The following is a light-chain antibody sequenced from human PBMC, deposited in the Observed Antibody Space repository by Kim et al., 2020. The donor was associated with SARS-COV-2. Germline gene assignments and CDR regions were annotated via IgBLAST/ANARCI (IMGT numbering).Light chain of an antibody. CDR3: CSYTSSTTLV. V-gene: IGLV2-14*03. CDR2: DVS. Sequence: GHSIPISCTGTTTDIYNYTYVSCYHHHPGNAPKLMFYDVSNRPSGVSHRFSGSKSGNTASLTISGLQAEDDADYYCCSYTSSTTLVFGGGTQLTVL. CDR1: TTDIYNYTY. J-gene: IGLJ2*01.